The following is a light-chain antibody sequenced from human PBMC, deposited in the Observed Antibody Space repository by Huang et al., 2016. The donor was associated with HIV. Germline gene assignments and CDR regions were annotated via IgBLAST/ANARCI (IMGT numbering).Light chain of an antibody. CDR3: QQYGNTPPKT. Sequence: EIVLTQSPGTLSFSPGESATLSCRASQSVSNNYLAWYQQKPGQAPRLLIYGASSRATGIPDRFSGSWSGTDFTLTVTRLEHEDFAVYYCQQYGNTPPKTFGQGTKVEIK. CDR1: QSVSNNY. V-gene: IGKV3-20*01. CDR2: GAS. J-gene: IGKJ1*01.